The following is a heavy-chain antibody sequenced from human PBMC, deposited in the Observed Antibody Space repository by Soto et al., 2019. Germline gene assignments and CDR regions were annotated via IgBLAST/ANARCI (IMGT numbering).Heavy chain of an antibody. D-gene: IGHD4-17*01. V-gene: IGHV4-59*08. Sequence: SETLSLTCTVSGGSISSYYWSWIRQPPGKGLEWIGYIYYSGSTNYNPSLKSRVTISVDTSKNQFSLKLSSVTAADTAVYYCARLVWDYEINWFDPWGQGTLVTVSS. CDR3: ARLVWDYEINWFDP. CDR1: GGSISSYY. J-gene: IGHJ5*02. CDR2: IYYSGST.